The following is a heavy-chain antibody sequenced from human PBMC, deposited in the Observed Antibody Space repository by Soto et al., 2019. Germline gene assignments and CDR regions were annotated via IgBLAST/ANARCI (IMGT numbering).Heavy chain of an antibody. Sequence: PGESLKISCKGSGYSFTSYWISWVRQMPGKGLEWMGRIDPSDSYTNYSPSFQGHVTISADKSISTAYLQWSSLKASDTAMYYCAAYVVQAAFYGMDVWGQGTTVIVSS. CDR1: GYSFTSYW. J-gene: IGHJ6*01. CDR3: AAYVVQAAFYGMDV. D-gene: IGHD2-2*01. CDR2: IDPSDSYT. V-gene: IGHV5-10-1*01.